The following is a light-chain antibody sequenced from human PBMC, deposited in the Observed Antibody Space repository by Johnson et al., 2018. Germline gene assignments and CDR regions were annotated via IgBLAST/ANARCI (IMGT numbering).Light chain of an antibody. CDR2: ENN. V-gene: IGLV1-51*02. CDR1: SSNIGNNY. CDR3: GTGDSSLSAGNV. J-gene: IGLJ1*01. Sequence: QSVLTQPPSVSAAPGQKVTISCSGSSSNIGNNYVSWYQQLPGTAPKLLIYENNKRPSGIPDRFSGSKSGTSATLGSTGLQTGDEAEYYCGTGDSSLSAGNVFGTGTKVTVL.